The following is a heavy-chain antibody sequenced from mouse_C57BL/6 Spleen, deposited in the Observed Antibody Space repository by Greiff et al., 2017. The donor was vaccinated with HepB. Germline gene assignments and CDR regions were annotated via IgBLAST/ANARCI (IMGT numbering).Heavy chain of an antibody. V-gene: IGHV1-82*01. CDR2: IYPGDGDT. Sequence: QVHVKQSGPELAKPGASVKISCKASGYAFSSSWMNWVKQRPGKGLEWIGRIYPGDGDTNYNGKFKGKATLTADKSSSTAYMQLSSLTSEDSAVYFCARPGYYGSSPFAYWGQGTLVTVSA. CDR3: ARPGYYGSSPFAY. CDR1: GYAFSSSW. J-gene: IGHJ3*01. D-gene: IGHD1-1*01.